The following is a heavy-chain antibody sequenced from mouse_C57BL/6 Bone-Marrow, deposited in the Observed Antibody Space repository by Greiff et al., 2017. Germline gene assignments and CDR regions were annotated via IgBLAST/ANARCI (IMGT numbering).Heavy chain of an antibody. CDR1: GYTFTSYW. CDR3: AREGTTVNWYFDV. J-gene: IGHJ1*03. D-gene: IGHD1-1*01. Sequence: QVQLQQPGAELVMPGASVKLSCKASGYTFTSYWMHWVKQRPGQGLEWIGEIDPSYSYKNYNQKLKGKSPWTVDKSSSAAYMQLSSLTSEDSAVYYCAREGTTVNWYFDVWGTGTTVTVSS. CDR2: IDPSYSYK. V-gene: IGHV1-69*01.